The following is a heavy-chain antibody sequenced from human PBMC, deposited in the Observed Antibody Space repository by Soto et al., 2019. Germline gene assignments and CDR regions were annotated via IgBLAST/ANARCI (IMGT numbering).Heavy chain of an antibody. V-gene: IGHV3-66*01. CDR1: GFTVRSNY. CDR2: IYSGGST. Sequence: GGSLRLSCAASGFTVRSNYMSWVRQAPGKGLEWVSVIYSGGSTYYADSVKGRFTISRDNAKNSLYLQMNSLRAEDTALYHCAREGTMVRGVRFLYYYYMDVWGRGTTVTVSS. D-gene: IGHD3-10*01. J-gene: IGHJ6*03. CDR3: AREGTMVRGVRFLYYYYMDV.